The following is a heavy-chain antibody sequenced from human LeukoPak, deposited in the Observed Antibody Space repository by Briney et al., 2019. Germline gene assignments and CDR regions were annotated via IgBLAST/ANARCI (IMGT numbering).Heavy chain of an antibody. V-gene: IGHV3-21*01. CDR2: ISSGSSYI. J-gene: IGHJ6*02. D-gene: IGHD5-18*01. Sequence: PGGSLRLSCAASGFTFSSYSMNWVRQAPGKGLEWVSSISSGSSYIYYADSVKGRFTISRDNSKNTLYLQMNSLRAEDTAVYYCARDGCEYSSGWLAGENYYYYGMDVWGQGTTVTVSS. CDR1: GFTFSSYS. CDR3: ARDGCEYSSGWLAGENYYYYGMDV.